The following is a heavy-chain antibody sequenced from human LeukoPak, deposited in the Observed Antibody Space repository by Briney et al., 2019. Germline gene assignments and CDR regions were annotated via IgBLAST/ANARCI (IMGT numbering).Heavy chain of an antibody. D-gene: IGHD2-8*01. V-gene: IGHV3-74*03. J-gene: IGHJ6*02. CDR2: LNGDGSDT. CDR3: ARRKVYEFGEGYNYGMDV. CDR1: GFTFSRYW. Sequence: GGSLRLSCAASGFTFSRYWMHWVRQVPGKGLVWVSRLNGDGSDTTYVDSVKGRCTISRDNARNTLYLHMNSLRVEDTAVYYCARRKVYEFGEGYNYGMDVWGQGTTVTVSS.